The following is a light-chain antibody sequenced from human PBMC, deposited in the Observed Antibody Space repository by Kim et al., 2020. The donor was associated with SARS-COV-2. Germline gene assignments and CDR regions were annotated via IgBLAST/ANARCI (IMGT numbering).Light chain of an antibody. V-gene: IGLV1-51*01. J-gene: IGLJ2*01. CDR3: GAWDSSLNAVL. CDR1: SSNIGNNF. CDR2: DND. Sequence: QSVLTQPPSMSAAAGQKVTISCSGSSSNIGNNFVSWYQQLPGMAPHLLIYDNDKRPSGIPERFSGTKSGTSVTLGITGLQTGDEADYYCGAWDSSLNAVLFGGGTQLTVL.